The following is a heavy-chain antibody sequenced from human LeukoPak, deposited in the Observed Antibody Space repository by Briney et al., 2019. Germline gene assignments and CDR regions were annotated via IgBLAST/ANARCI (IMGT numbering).Heavy chain of an antibody. V-gene: IGHV3-48*01. D-gene: IGHD6-19*01. CDR3: IVFAVTGTLGFDY. CDR2: ISSSSSTI. J-gene: IGHJ4*02. CDR1: GFTFSSYS. Sequence: GGSLRLSCAASGFTFSSYSMNWVRQAPGKGLEGVSCISSSSSTIYYADSVKGRFTISRDNAKNSLSLQMNSLRAEDTAVYYCIVFAVTGTLGFDYWGQGTLVTVSS.